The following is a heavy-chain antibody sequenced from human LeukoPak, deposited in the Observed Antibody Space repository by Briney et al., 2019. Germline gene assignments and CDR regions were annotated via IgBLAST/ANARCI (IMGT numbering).Heavy chain of an antibody. D-gene: IGHD3-10*01. Sequence: SETLSLTCTVSGYSISSGYYWGWIRQPPGKGLEWIGSIYHSGSTYYNPSLKSRVTISVDTSKNQFSLKLNSVTAADTAVYYCARDGYGGVDYWGQGTLVTVSS. J-gene: IGHJ4*02. CDR1: GYSISSGYY. V-gene: IGHV4-38-2*02. CDR3: ARDGYGGVDY. CDR2: IYHSGST.